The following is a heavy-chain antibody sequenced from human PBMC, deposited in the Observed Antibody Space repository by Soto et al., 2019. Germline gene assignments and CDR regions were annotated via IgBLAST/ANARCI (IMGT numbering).Heavy chain of an antibody. CDR1: GGSFSGYY. CDR2: INHSGST. J-gene: IGHJ1*01. D-gene: IGHD4-17*01. V-gene: IGHV4-34*01. Sequence: QVQLQQWGAGLLKPSETLSLTCAVYGGSFSGYYWSWIRQPPGKGLEWIGEINHSGSTNYNPSLKSRVTISVDTSKNQFSLKLSSVTAADTAVYYCATILYDYGDYGEYFQHWGQGTLVTVSS. CDR3: ATILYDYGDYGEYFQH.